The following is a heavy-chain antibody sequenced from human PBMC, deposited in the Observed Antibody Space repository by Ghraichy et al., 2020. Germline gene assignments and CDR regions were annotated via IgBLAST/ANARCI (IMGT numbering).Heavy chain of an antibody. J-gene: IGHJ6*03. CDR3: AKPLRGLYGDYGDNYMDV. CDR1: GFTFDDYA. Sequence: GGSLRLSCVASGFTFDDYAMHWVRQAPGKGLEWVSLMRWDGGITYYADSVKGRFTISRDNSKNSLYLQMNSLRAEDTALYYCAKPLRGLYGDYGDNYMDVWGKGTTVTVSS. CDR2: MRWDGGIT. V-gene: IGHV3-43D*03. D-gene: IGHD4-17*01.